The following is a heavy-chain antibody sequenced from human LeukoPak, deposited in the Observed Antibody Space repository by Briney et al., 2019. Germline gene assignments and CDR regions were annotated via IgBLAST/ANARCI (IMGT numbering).Heavy chain of an antibody. V-gene: IGHV3-7*01. CDR3: VRYSGTWYAFDY. J-gene: IGHJ4*02. CDR2: IKQDGSEH. D-gene: IGHD6-13*01. CDR1: GFIFSNYW. Sequence: PGGSLRPSCAASGFIFSNYWLSWVRQAPRKGLEWVAHIKQDGSEHFYVGSVRGRFTISRDNAENSLDLQMNSLRAEDTAVYYRVRYSGTWYAFDYWGQGTLVTVSS.